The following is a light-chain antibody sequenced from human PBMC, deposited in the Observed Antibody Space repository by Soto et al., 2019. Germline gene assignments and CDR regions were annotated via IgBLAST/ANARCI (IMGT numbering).Light chain of an antibody. J-gene: IGKJ1*01. CDR3: QQYHDYPWT. V-gene: IGKV1-5*03. CDR2: KAS. CDR1: QSITVW. Sequence: DIPMTQSPSTLSASVGDRVTITCRASQSITVWLAWYQQKPGKAPKLLIYKASSLESGVPSRFSGSGSGTEFTLTVSSLQPDDFAAYYCQQYHDYPWTFGQGTKVEIK.